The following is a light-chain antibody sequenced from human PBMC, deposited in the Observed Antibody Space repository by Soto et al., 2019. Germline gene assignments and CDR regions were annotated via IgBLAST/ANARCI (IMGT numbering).Light chain of an antibody. CDR3: QQSYTTPT. CDR1: QNVIIY. CDR2: ATS. V-gene: IGKV1-39*01. Sequence: DIQMTQSPSSLSASVGDRVTMACRASQNVIIYVNWYQQKPGKAPKLLMYATSSLQSGVPSRFSGSGSGTDFTLTISSLQPEDFATYYYQQSYTTPTFGGGTKVEIK. J-gene: IGKJ4*01.